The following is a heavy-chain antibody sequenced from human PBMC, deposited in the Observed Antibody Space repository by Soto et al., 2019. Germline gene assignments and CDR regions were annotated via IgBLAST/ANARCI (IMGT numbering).Heavy chain of an antibody. CDR1: GFTFSNYG. D-gene: IGHD2-21*01. V-gene: IGHV3-33*01. CDR3: ARGLHSLFDY. CDR2: IWYDGNNK. Sequence: GGSLRLSCAASGFTFSNYGMHWVRQAPGKGLEWVAVIWYDGNNKYYADSVKGRFTISRDNTNNTLYVQMTSLRAEDTAVYYCARGLHSLFDYWGQGTLATVSS. J-gene: IGHJ4*02.